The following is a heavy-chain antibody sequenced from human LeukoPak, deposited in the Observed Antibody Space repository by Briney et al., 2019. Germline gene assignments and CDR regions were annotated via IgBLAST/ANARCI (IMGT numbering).Heavy chain of an antibody. CDR2: IHRDGNNI. Sequence: GGFLRLSCVASGFTFDTYWMHWVRQAPGKGLVWVSRIHRDGNNINYADFVQGRFTVSRDNAKNTLYLQMHSLRVEDTAMYYCARGLRDRYGMDVWGQGTTVTVSS. CDR1: GFTFDTYW. V-gene: IGHV3-74*01. CDR3: ARGLRDRYGMDV. J-gene: IGHJ6*02.